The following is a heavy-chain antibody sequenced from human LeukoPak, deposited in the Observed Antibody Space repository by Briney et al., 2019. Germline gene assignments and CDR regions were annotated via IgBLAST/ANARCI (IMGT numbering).Heavy chain of an antibody. CDR1: GFTFSNYG. V-gene: IGHV3-30*02. D-gene: IGHD2-2*02. CDR2: IRYDGSNK. CDR3: AKDRRDIVVVPAAIGFDP. Sequence: GGSLRLSCAASGFTFSNYGMHWVRQAPGKGLEWVAFIRYDGSNKSYADSVKGRFTISRDNSKNTLYLQMNSLRAEDTAVYYCAKDRRDIVVVPAAIGFDPWGQGTLVTVSS. J-gene: IGHJ5*02.